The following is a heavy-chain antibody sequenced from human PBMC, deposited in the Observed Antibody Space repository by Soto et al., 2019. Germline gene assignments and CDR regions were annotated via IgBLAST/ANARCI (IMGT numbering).Heavy chain of an antibody. J-gene: IGHJ4*02. CDR1: VGSFSGYF. V-gene: IGHV4-34*01. Sequence: KPSETLSLTCTFSVGSFSGYFWTCIRQPPGKGLEWLAEINHSGITNYNPSVESRVSMSVDTSKNQFSLRLDSVTAADTAVYYCVRGPYNYNQRYFEYWGQGTLVTVSS. CDR3: VRGPYNYNQRYFEY. D-gene: IGHD1-20*01. CDR2: INHSGIT.